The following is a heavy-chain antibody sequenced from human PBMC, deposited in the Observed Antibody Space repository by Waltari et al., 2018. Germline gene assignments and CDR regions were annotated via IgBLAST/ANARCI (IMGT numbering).Heavy chain of an antibody. Sequence: EVQLVESGGGLVQPGRSLRLSCTASGFPFGDYAMCWFRQAPGKGLEWVGFIRSKAYGGTTEYAASVKGRFTISRDDSKSIAYLQMNSLKTEDTAVYYCTSTQWLGPSLYYFDYWGQGTLVTVSS. CDR1: GFPFGDYA. J-gene: IGHJ4*02. CDR3: TSTQWLGPSLYYFDY. D-gene: IGHD6-19*01. CDR2: IRSKAYGGTT. V-gene: IGHV3-49*03.